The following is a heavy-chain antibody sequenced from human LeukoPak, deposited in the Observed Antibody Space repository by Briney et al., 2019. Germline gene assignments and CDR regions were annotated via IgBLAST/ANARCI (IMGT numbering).Heavy chain of an antibody. D-gene: IGHD6-13*01. V-gene: IGHV3-48*03. CDR2: ISSTSNMI. CDR3: ATASGSWYRYYFDN. CDR1: GFTFSNYE. J-gene: IGHJ4*02. Sequence: GGFLRLSCAASGFTFSNYEMNWVRQAPGKGLEWVSYISSTSNMIYYADSVRGRFTISRDNAENSLYLQMNSLRAEDTAVYYCATASGSWYRYYFDNWGQGTLVTVSS.